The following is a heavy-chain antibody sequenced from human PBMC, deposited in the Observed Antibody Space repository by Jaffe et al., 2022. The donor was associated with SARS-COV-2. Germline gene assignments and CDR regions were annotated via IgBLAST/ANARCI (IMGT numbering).Heavy chain of an antibody. CDR2: ISYDGSNK. D-gene: IGHD3-16*01. CDR3: AKPWGTTPPGNWFDP. V-gene: IGHV3-30*18. Sequence: QVQLVESGGGVVQPGRSLRLSCAASGFTFSSYGMHWVRQAPGKGLEWVAVISYDGSNKYYADSVKGRFTISRDNSKNTLYLQMNSLRAEDTAVYYCAKPWGTTPPGNWFDPWGQGTLVTVSS. CDR1: GFTFSSYG. J-gene: IGHJ5*02.